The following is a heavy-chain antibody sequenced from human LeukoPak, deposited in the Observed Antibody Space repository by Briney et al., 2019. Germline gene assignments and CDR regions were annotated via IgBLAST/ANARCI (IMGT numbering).Heavy chain of an antibody. CDR3: ARYCTRLYYYMDV. Sequence: GGSLRLSCAASGFTFDDYGMSWVRQAPGKGLEWVSGINWNGGSTGYADSVKGRFTISRDNAKNCLYLQINSLTAEETALYYCARYCTRLYYYMDVWGKGTTVTVSS. J-gene: IGHJ6*03. CDR2: INWNGGST. V-gene: IGHV3-20*04. CDR1: GFTFDDYG. D-gene: IGHD2-15*01.